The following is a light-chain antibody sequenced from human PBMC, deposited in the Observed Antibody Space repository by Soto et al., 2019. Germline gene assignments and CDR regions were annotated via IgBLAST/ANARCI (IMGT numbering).Light chain of an antibody. CDR1: QSVSSSN. CDR3: QQYGRSPGT. CDR2: GAS. V-gene: IGKV3-20*01. J-gene: IGKJ1*01. Sequence: EIVLTQSPGTLSLSPGERATLTCRASQSVSSSNLAWYQQKPGQAPRLLIYGASSRATGIPDRFSGSGSGTDFTLTISRLEPQDFAVYYCQQYGRSPGTFGQGTKVDIK.